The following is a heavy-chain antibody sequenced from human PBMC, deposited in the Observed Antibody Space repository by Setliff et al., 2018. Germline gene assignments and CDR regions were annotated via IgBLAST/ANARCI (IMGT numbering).Heavy chain of an antibody. Sequence: PSETLSLTCTVSGGSISSAPYYWSWIRQPAGKGPEWIGHIYTSWSSNYNPSLKSRVTMSIDTSKNQFSLNLSSVTAADTAVYYCARVTGFLYIDVWGKGTTGTVSS. CDR2: IYTSWSS. CDR3: ARVTGFLYIDV. J-gene: IGHJ6*03. CDR1: GGSISSAPYY. V-gene: IGHV4-61*09. D-gene: IGHD3-3*01.